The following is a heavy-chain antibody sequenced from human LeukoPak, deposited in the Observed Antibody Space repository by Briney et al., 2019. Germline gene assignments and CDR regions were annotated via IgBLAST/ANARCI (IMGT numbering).Heavy chain of an antibody. Sequence: GGSLRLSSAASGFTFSSYWMSWVRQAPGKGLEWVANIKQDGSEKYYVDSVKGRFTISRDNAKNSLYLQMNSLRAEDTAVYYCARGHRIITGNSYYFDYWGQGTLVTVSS. CDR2: IKQDGSEK. D-gene: IGHD1-20*01. V-gene: IGHV3-7*01. CDR1: GFTFSSYW. CDR3: ARGHRIITGNSYYFDY. J-gene: IGHJ4*02.